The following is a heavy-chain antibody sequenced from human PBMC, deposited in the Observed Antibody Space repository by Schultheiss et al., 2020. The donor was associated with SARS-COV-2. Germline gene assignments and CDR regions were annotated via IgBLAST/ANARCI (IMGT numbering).Heavy chain of an antibody. Sequence: SCTVSGGSISSGGYFWTWIRQRPGKGLEWIGYISYSGSTYYNPSLKSRLTISVDMSQNHLSLKLSSVTAADTAIYYCARALGSAYSYGMDVWGQGTTVTVSS. V-gene: IGHV4-31*03. CDR2: ISYSGST. J-gene: IGHJ6*02. CDR3: ARALGSAYSYGMDV. CDR1: GGSISSGGYF. D-gene: IGHD2-15*01.